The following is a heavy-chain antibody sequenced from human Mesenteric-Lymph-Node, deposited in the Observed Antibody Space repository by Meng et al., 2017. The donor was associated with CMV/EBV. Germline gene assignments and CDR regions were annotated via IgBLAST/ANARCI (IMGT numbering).Heavy chain of an antibody. V-gene: IGHV3-53*01. Sequence: GESLKISCAASGFTISNNYMSWVRQAPGKGLEWVTLIYSGGNTYYADSVKGRFTISRDSAKSSVYLQMNSLRDEDTAIYYCARGKANDIWSDSYTTKHDVADVWGQGTTVTVSS. CDR2: IYSGGNT. CDR1: GFTISNNY. J-gene: IGHJ6*02. CDR3: ARGKANDIWSDSYTTKHDVADV. D-gene: IGHD3-3*01.